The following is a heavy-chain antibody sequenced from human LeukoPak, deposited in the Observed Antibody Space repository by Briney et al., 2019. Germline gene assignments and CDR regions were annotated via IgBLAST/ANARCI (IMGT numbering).Heavy chain of an antibody. V-gene: IGHV1-18*01. D-gene: IGHD2-2*01. CDR3: AREFHRAAAIKKHPGYHWFDP. J-gene: IGHJ5*02. Sequence: ASVKVSCKASGYTFTSYGISWVRQAPGQGLEWMGWISAYNGNTNYAQKLQGRVTMTTDTSTSTAYMELRSLRSDDTAVYYCAREFHRAAAIKKHPGYHWFDPWGQGTLVTVSS. CDR1: GYTFTSYG. CDR2: ISAYNGNT.